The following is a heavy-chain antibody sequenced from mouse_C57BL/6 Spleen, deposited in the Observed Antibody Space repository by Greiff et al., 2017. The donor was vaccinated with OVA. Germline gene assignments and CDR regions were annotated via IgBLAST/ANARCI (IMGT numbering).Heavy chain of an antibody. CDR1: GYTFTSYG. CDR2: IYPRSGNT. Sequence: QVHVKQSGAELARPGASVKLSCKASGYTFTSYGISWVKQRTGQGLEWIGEIYPRSGNTYYNEKFKGKATLTADKSSSTAYMELRSLTSEDSAVYFCARLYDYDEGYYYAMDYWGQGTSVTVSS. CDR3: ARLYDYDEGYYYAMDY. V-gene: IGHV1-81*01. J-gene: IGHJ4*01. D-gene: IGHD2-4*01.